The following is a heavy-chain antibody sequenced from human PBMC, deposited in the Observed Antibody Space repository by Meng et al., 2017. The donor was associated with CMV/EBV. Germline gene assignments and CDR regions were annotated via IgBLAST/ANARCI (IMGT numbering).Heavy chain of an antibody. Sequence: GSLRLSCAVYGGSFSGYYWSWIRQPPGKGLEWIGEINHSGSTNYNPSLKSRVTISADTSKNQFSLKLSSVTAADTAVYYCARGFRDTIFGVVIMYGMDVWGQGTTVTVSS. CDR2: INHSGST. D-gene: IGHD3-3*01. J-gene: IGHJ6*02. V-gene: IGHV4-34*01. CDR1: GGSFSGYY. CDR3: ARGFRDTIFGVVIMYGMDV.